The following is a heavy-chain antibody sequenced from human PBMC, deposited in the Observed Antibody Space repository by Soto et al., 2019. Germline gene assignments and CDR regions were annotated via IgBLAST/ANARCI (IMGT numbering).Heavy chain of an antibody. J-gene: IGHJ5*02. CDR3: ARHLGYSYAIYNWFDP. V-gene: IGHV4-39*01. Sequence: SETLSLTCTVSGGSISSSSYHWGWIRQPPGKGLEWIGSIYYSGSTYYNPSLKSRVTISVDTSKNQFSLKLSSVTAADTAVYYCARHLGYSYAIYNWFDPWGQGTLVTV. D-gene: IGHD5-18*01. CDR2: IYYSGST. CDR1: GGSISSSSYH.